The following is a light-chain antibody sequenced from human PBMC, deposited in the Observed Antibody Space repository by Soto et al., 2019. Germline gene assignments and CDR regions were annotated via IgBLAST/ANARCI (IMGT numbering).Light chain of an antibody. CDR1: SSDVGGYNY. CDR3: SSYTSSSTLV. J-gene: IGLJ3*02. CDR2: EVS. V-gene: IGLV2-14*01. Sequence: QSALTQPDSVSGSPGQSITISCTGTSSDVGGYNYVSWYQQHPGKAPKLMIYEVSNRPSGVSNRFSGSTSGNTASLTISGLQAEDEADYYCSSYTSSSTLVFGGGTQLTVL.